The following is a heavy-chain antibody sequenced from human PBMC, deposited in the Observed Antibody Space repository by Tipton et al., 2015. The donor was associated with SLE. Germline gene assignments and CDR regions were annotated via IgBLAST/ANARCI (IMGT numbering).Heavy chain of an antibody. Sequence: GLVKPSETLSLTCTVSGGSISSHYWSWIRQPPGKGLEWIGYIYYSGSTNYNPSLKSRVTISVDTSKNQFSLKLTSATAADTAVYYCVRNKERGGSPWYFFDLWGRGTLVTVSP. CDR2: IYYSGST. J-gene: IGHJ2*01. CDR1: GGSISSHY. V-gene: IGHV4-59*11. CDR3: VRNKERGGSPWYFFDL. D-gene: IGHD1-1*01.